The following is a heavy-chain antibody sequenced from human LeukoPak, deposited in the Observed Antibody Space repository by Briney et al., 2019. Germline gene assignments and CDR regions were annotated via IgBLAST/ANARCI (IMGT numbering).Heavy chain of an antibody. CDR2: TYYRYKRGN. CDR3: ASSSGSYYYYYMDI. Sequence: SQTLSLSCVISGDSLSSNSDAWAWIRQSPSSGLEWLGRTYYRYKRGNKYARSLKSRITIIPDKSKNQFSLPLNSVTAAYTAVYYCASSSGSYYYYYMDIWGKGTTVTISS. J-gene: IGHJ6*03. V-gene: IGHV6-1*01. CDR1: GDSLSSNSDA. D-gene: IGHD3-10*01.